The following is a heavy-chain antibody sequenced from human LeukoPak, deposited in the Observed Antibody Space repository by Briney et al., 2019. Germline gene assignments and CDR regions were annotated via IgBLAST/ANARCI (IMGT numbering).Heavy chain of an antibody. V-gene: IGHV1-46*01. J-gene: IGHJ4*02. D-gene: IGHD6-6*01. CDR2: INPTGGST. CDR3: ARTAARRFDY. Sequence: ASVKVSCKASGFTFTGYYMHWVRQAPGQGLEWMGIINPTGGSTTYAQKFQGRVTMTRDTSTSTVYMELSSLRSDDTAVYYCARTAARRFDYWGQGTLVTVSS. CDR1: GFTFTGYY.